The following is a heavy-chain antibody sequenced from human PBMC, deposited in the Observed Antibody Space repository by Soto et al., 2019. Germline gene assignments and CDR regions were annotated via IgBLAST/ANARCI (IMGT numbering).Heavy chain of an antibody. J-gene: IGHJ6*03. Sequence: EVQLVESGGGLVQPGWSLRLSCAASGFTVSSNYMSWVRQAPGKGLVWVSVIYSGGSTYYADSVKGRFTISRHNSKNTLYLQMNSLRAEDTAVYYCARVPGGSGYTYYYYMDVWGKGTTVTFSS. V-gene: IGHV3-53*04. D-gene: IGHD3-3*01. CDR3: ARVPGGSGYTYYYYMDV. CDR1: GFTVSSNY. CDR2: IYSGGST.